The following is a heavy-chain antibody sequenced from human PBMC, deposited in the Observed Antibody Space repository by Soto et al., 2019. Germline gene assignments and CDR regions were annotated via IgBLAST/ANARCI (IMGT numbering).Heavy chain of an antibody. CDR1: GGSFSGHY. V-gene: IGHV4-34*01. J-gene: IGHJ4*02. CDR3: ARGMYYDSSHFDY. D-gene: IGHD3-22*01. CDR2: INHSGST. Sequence: QVQLQQWGAGLLKPSETLSLTCAVYGGSFSGHYWSWIRQPPGKGLEWIGEINHSGSTNYNPSLKSRVTISVDTSKNQFSLKLSSVTAADTAVYYCARGMYYDSSHFDYWGQGTLVTVSS.